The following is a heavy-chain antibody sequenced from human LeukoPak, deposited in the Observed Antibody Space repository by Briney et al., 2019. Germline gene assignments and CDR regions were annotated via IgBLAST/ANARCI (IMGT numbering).Heavy chain of an antibody. Sequence: GGSLRLSCAASGFTFSSYSMNWVRQAPGKGLEWVSSISSSSSYIYYADSVKGRFTISRDNAKNPLYLQMNSLRAEDTAVYYCARGGYSTSYYFDYWGQGTLVTVSS. J-gene: IGHJ4*02. CDR1: GFTFSSYS. D-gene: IGHD5-12*01. CDR3: ARGGYSTSYYFDY. V-gene: IGHV3-21*01. CDR2: ISSSSSYI.